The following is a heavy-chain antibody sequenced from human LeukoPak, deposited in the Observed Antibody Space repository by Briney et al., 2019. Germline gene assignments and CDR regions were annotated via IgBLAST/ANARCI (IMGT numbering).Heavy chain of an antibody. CDR3: ARVTYYHYAFDI. CDR2: ISYDGSNK. D-gene: IGHD2/OR15-2a*01. Sequence: PGGSLRLSCAASGFTFSSYAMHWVRQAPGKGLEWVAVISYDGSNKYYADSVKGRFTISRDNSKNTLYLQMNSLRAEDTAVYYCARVTYYHYAFDIWGQGTMVTVSS. J-gene: IGHJ3*02. CDR1: GFTFSSYA. V-gene: IGHV3-30-3*01.